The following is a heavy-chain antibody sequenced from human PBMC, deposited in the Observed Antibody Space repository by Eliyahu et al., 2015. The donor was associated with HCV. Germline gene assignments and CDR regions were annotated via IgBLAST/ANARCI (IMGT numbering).Heavy chain of an antibody. CDR2: LAHTGTT. D-gene: IGHD3-10*01. V-gene: IGHV4-34*01. Sequence: QVQLQQWGAGLLKPSETLSLTCALXXGSFSDYYWNFIRQTPGKGXEWLGELAHTGTTTYNPSLRSRLTISVGTSKNEISVKLSSVTAADTGVYYCARGPFGSYDYWGQGTRVTVSS. J-gene: IGHJ4*02. CDR1: XGSFSDYY. CDR3: ARGPFGSYDY.